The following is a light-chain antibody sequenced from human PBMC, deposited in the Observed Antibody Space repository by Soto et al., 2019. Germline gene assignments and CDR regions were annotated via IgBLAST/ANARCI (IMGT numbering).Light chain of an antibody. V-gene: IGKV3D-15*01. J-gene: IGKJ1*01. CDR3: QQYNNWPPPCT. CDR2: GAS. CDR1: QSVSNDF. Sequence: EIVLTQSPGILSLSPGERATLSCRASQSVSNDFLARYQQKPGQAPRLLIYGASTRATDVPDRFSGSGSGAEFTLTITSLQSEDFALYYCQQYNNWPPPCTFGQGTKVDIK.